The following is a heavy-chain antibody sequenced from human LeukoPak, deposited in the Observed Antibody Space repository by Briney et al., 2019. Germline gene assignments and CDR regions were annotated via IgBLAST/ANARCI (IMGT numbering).Heavy chain of an antibody. Sequence: SETLSLTCTVSGGSISSGGYYWSWIRQHPGKGQEWIGYMIYSGYTHYNPSLKSRVTISVDTSNNQFFLKLSSVTAADTAVYYCARDAKYVWGNYRWFDPWGQGILVTVSS. CDR1: GGSISSGGYY. CDR2: MIYSGYT. J-gene: IGHJ5*02. D-gene: IGHD3-16*02. CDR3: ARDAKYVWGNYRWFDP. V-gene: IGHV4-31*03.